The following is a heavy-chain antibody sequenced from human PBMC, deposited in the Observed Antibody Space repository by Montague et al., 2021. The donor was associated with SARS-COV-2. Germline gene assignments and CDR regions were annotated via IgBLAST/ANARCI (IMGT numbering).Heavy chain of an antibody. CDR2: XXWDDDK. D-gene: IGHD6-19*01. CDR3: ARMTVAGIPFDY. J-gene: IGHJ4*02. Sequence: PALVKPTQTLTLTCTFSGFSLSTSGMCVSWIRQPPGKALEWLARXXWDDDKYYSTSLKTRLTISKDTSKNQVVLTMTNMDPADTATYYCARMTVAGIPFDYWGQGTLVTVSS. CDR1: GFSLSTSGMC. V-gene: IGHV2-70*11.